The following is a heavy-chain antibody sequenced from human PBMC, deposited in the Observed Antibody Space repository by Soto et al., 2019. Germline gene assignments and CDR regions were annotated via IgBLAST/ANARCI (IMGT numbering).Heavy chain of an antibody. CDR3: ARARVAAAATGGWFDP. CDR1: GDSVSSNSAA. V-gene: IGHV6-1*01. J-gene: IGHJ5*02. D-gene: IGHD6-13*01. Sequence: SQTLSLTCAISGDSVSSNSAAWNWIRQSPSGGLEWLGRTYYRSKWYNDYAVSVKSRITINPDTSKNQFSLQLNSVTPEDTAVYYCARARVAAAATGGWFDPWGQGNLVTFSS. CDR2: TYYRSKWYN.